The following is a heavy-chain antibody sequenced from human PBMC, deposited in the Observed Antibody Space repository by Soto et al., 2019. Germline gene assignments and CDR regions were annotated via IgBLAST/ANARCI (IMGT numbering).Heavy chain of an antibody. Sequence: PGVSRRLSCGASGITFGSRAMSSDRQDPGEGLEWVSTITDTGGDTKYADSVRGRFTMSRDNSKKTLYLQMNSLRVEDWALYYCARGPTDSYPGSRIFAFWGRGTLVTVSS. CDR2: ITDTGGDT. J-gene: IGHJ4*02. D-gene: IGHD3-10*01. CDR1: GITFGSRA. CDR3: ARGPTDSYPGSRIFAF. V-gene: IGHV3-23*01.